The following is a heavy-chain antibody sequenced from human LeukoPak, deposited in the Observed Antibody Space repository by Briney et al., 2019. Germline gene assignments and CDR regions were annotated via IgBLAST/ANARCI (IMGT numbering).Heavy chain of an antibody. J-gene: IGHJ4*02. CDR1: GFTFSSYA. D-gene: IGHD1-26*01. CDR2: ISGSGGST. V-gene: IGHV3-23*01. Sequence: GSLGLSCAASGFTFSSYAMSWVRQAPGKGLEWVSAISGSGGSTYYADSVKGRFTISRDNSKNTLYLQMNSLRAEDTAVYYCAKDALYSGSYSCFDYWGQGTLVTVSS. CDR3: AKDALYSGSYSCFDY.